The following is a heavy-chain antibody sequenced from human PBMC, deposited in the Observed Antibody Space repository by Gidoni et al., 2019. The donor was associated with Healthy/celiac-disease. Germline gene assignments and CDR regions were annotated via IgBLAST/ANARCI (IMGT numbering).Heavy chain of an antibody. CDR1: GFTFSGSA. CDR3: TRPLYDFWSGPTAAFDY. V-gene: IGHV3-73*01. J-gene: IGHJ4*02. Sequence: EVQLVESGGGLVQPGGSLKLSCAASGFTFSGSAMPWVRQASGKGLEWVGRIRSKPNSYATAFAASVKGRFTIFRDDSKNTAFLQMNSLKTEDTAVYYCTRPLYDFWSGPTAAFDYWGQGTLVTVSS. D-gene: IGHD3-3*01. CDR2: IRSKPNSYAT.